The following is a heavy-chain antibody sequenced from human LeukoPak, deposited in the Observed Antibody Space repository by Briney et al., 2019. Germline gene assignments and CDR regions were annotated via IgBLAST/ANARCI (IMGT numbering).Heavy chain of an antibody. CDR1: GLTFSSQG. Sequence: PGGSLRLSCAASGLTFSSQGMHWVRQAPGKGLEWVAVIWYDGTNKYYADTVEGRFTISRDNSKNTLYLQMNSLRAEDTAVYYCARDLLTGDSGWGQGTLVTVSS. J-gene: IGHJ4*02. CDR2: IWYDGTNK. V-gene: IGHV3-33*08. CDR3: ARDLLTGDSG. D-gene: IGHD7-27*01.